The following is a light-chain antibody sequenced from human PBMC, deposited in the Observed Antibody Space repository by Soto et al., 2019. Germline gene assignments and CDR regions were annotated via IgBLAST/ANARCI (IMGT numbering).Light chain of an antibody. CDR1: SSNIGSNY. J-gene: IGLJ3*02. CDR3: AAWDDNLSRWV. Sequence: QSALTQPPSASGTPGQRVTISCSGSSSNIGSNYVYWYQQFPGAAPKLLMFMTSKRPSGVPDRFSGSKSGTSAALAISGLRSEDEAIYHCAAWDDNLSRWVFGGGTKL. CDR2: MTS. V-gene: IGLV1-47*01.